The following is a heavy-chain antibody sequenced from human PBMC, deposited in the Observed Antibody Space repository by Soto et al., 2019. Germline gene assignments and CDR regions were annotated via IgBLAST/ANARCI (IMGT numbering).Heavy chain of an antibody. Sequence: EVQLVESGVGLFKPGGSLRLSCAASGFTFSSYSIKWVRQAQGKGLEWVSSISSSSSYIYYADSVKGRFTISRDNAKNSLYLQMNSLRAEDTAVYYCARDQPGYSYGYGLGYWAQGTLVTVSS. CDR1: GFTFSSYS. J-gene: IGHJ4*02. CDR2: ISSSSSYI. CDR3: ARDQPGYSYGYGLGY. D-gene: IGHD5-18*01. V-gene: IGHV3-21*01.